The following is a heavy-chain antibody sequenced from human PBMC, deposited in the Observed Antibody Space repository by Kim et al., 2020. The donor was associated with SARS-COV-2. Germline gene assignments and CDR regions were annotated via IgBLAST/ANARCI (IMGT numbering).Heavy chain of an antibody. V-gene: IGHV6-1*01. Sequence: SQTLSLTCAISGDSVSSNSVAWNWIRQSTSRGLEWLGRTYYRSKWYNDYAVSVKSRITINPDTSKNQFSLQLNSVTPEDTAVYYCAKAVAGTWFDPWGQGTLVTVSS. CDR2: TYYRSKWYN. J-gene: IGHJ5*02. D-gene: IGHD6-19*01. CDR3: AKAVAGTWFDP. CDR1: GDSVSSNSVA.